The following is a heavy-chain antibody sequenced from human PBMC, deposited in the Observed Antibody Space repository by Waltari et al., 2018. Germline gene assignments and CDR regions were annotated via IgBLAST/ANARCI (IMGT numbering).Heavy chain of an antibody. CDR1: GGSISRSSYY. J-gene: IGHJ4*02. D-gene: IGHD6-6*01. CDR2: IYYSGST. CDR3: GVASPTYFDC. V-gene: IGHV4-39*07. Sequence: QLQLQESGPGLVKPSETLSLTCTVSGGSISRSSYYWGWIRQPPGTGLGWIGSIYYSGSTYYNPSLKSRVSISIDTSQNQFSLRLSSVTAADTAVYYCGVASPTYFDCWGQGTLVTVSS.